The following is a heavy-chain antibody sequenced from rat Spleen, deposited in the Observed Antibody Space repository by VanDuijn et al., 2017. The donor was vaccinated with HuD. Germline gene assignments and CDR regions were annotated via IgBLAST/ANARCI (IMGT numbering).Heavy chain of an antibody. CDR3: TRPSYGYPFAY. CDR1: GFTFSDYY. D-gene: IGHD1-7*01. Sequence: EVQLVESGGGLVQPGRSLKLSCAASGFTFSDYYMVWVRQTPKMGLGWVATISYDGSGTYYRDSVKGRFTISRNNAKDTLYLQMDSLRSEDTATYYCTRPSYGYPFAYWGQGTLVTVSS. V-gene: IGHV5-7*01. J-gene: IGHJ3*01. CDR2: ISYDGSGT.